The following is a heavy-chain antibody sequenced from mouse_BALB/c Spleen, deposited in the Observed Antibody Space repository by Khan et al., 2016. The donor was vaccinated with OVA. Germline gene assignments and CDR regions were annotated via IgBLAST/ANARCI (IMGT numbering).Heavy chain of an antibody. CDR1: GYTFTSYW. D-gene: IGHD2-12*01. J-gene: IGHJ4*01. CDR3: ASETYDDRSAYTMDY. CDR2: FAHGSNHD. V-gene: IGHV1S41*01. Sequence: DLVKPGASVKLSCKASGYTFTSYWINWIKQRLGQGLEWLGGFAHGSNHDYYNDMFKGKATLTVDTSSKTSYNKISSRSSEEYAVNLRASETYDDRSAYTMDYWGQGTTVTASS.